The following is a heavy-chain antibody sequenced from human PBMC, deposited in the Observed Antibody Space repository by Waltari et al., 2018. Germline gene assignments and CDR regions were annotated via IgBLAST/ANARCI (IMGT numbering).Heavy chain of an antibody. CDR2: INPNSGGT. Sequence: QVQLVQSGAEVKKPGASVKVSCKASGYTFTGYYMHWVRQAPGQGLEWMGRINPNSGGTNYAQKFQGRVTMTRDTSISTAYMELSRLRSDDTAVYYCARGAYFDWIAQYYFDYWGQGTLVTVSS. CDR3: ARGAYFDWIAQYYFDY. CDR1: GYTFTGYY. J-gene: IGHJ4*02. V-gene: IGHV1-2*06. D-gene: IGHD3-9*01.